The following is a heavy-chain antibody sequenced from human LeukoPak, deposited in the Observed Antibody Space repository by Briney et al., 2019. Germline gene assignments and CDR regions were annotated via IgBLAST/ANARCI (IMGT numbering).Heavy chain of an antibody. CDR1: GYSFTSYW. CDR2: IYPGDSDT. CDR3: ARAPNYDILTGYYDAFDI. Sequence: GESLKISCKGSGYSFTSYWIGWVRQMPGKGLEWMGIIYPGDSDTRYSPSFQGQVTISADKSISTAYLQWSSLKASDTAMYYCARAPNYDILTGYYDAFDIWGQGTMVTVSS. J-gene: IGHJ3*02. D-gene: IGHD3-9*01. V-gene: IGHV5-51*01.